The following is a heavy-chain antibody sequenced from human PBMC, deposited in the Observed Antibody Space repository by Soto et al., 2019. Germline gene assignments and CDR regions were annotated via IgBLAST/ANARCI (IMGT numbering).Heavy chain of an antibody. Sequence: SETLSLTCTVSGGSISSYYWSWIRQPAGKGLEWIGRIYTSGSTNYNPSLKSRVTMSVDTSKNQFSLKLSSVTAADTAVYYCARDKSGYSGYDPTSYYYYGMDVWGQGTTVTVS. J-gene: IGHJ6*02. V-gene: IGHV4-4*07. CDR1: GGSISSYY. D-gene: IGHD5-12*01. CDR3: ARDKSGYSGYDPTSYYYYGMDV. CDR2: IYTSGST.